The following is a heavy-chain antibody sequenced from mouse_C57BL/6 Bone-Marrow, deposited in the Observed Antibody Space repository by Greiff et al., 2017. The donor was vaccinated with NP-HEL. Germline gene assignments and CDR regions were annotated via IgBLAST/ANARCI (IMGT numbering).Heavy chain of an antibody. CDR1: GYTFTSYW. J-gene: IGHJ1*03. CDR3: ARANWDLINWYFDV. Sequence: QVQLQQPGAELVKPGASVKLSCKASGYTFTSYWMHWVKQRPGQGLEWIGMIHPNSGSTNYNEKFKSKATLTVDKSSSTAYMQLSSLTSEDSAVYYCARANWDLINWYFDVWGTGTTVTVSS. CDR2: IHPNSGST. D-gene: IGHD4-1*01. V-gene: IGHV1-64*01.